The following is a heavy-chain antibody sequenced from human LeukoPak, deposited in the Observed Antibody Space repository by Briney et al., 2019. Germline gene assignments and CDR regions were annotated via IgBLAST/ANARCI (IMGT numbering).Heavy chain of an antibody. Sequence: GGSLRLSCAASGFXFSSYSINWVRQAPGKGLEWVSSISSSSSYIYYADSVKGRFTISRDNAKNSLYLQMNGLRAEDTAVYYCARDMIGAPYYFDYWGQGTLVTVSS. CDR2: ISSSSSYI. D-gene: IGHD3-16*01. V-gene: IGHV3-21*01. CDR3: ARDMIGAPYYFDY. CDR1: GFXFSSYS. J-gene: IGHJ4*02.